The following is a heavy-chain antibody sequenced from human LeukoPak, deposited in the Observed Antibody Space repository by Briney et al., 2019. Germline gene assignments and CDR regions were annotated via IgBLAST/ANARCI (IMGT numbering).Heavy chain of an antibody. CDR3: AKAPLFWSGYSYYFDY. D-gene: IGHD3-3*01. Sequence: HPGGSLRLSCGASGFTFNIFAMSWVRQAPGKGLEWVSTISGSGGSTYYADSVKGRFTISRDNSKNTLYLQMNSLRAEDTAVYYCAKAPLFWSGYSYYFDYWGQGTLVTVSS. CDR2: ISGSGGST. CDR1: GFTFNIFA. V-gene: IGHV3-23*01. J-gene: IGHJ4*02.